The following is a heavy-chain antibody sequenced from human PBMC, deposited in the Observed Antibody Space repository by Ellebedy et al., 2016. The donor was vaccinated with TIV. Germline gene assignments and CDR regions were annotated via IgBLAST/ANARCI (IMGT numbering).Heavy chain of an antibody. D-gene: IGHD6-19*01. CDR1: GFTFSSYW. CDR2: LTGISDRI. J-gene: IGHJ6*02. CDR3: AKDYSGLHGMDV. V-gene: IGHV3-23*01. Sequence: GESLKISCAASGFTFSSYWMHWVRQAPGKGLEWVAVLTGISDRIHHADSVKGRFTISRDNSKNTLYLQMNSLRAEDTAVYYCAKDYSGLHGMDVWGQGTTVTVSS.